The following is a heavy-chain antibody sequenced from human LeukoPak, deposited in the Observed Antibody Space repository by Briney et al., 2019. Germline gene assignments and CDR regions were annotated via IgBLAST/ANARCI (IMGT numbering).Heavy chain of an antibody. CDR1: GGTFSSYA. CDR3: ARTIVVVVAATAHDGVRGWFDP. CDR2: IIPIFGTA. Sequence: SVKVSCKASGGTFSSYAISWVRQAPGQGLEWMGGIIPIFGTAGYAQKFQGRVTITTDESTSTAYMELSSLRSEDTAVYYCARTIVVVVAATAHDGVRGWFDPWGQGTLVTVSS. J-gene: IGHJ5*02. D-gene: IGHD2-15*01. V-gene: IGHV1-69*05.